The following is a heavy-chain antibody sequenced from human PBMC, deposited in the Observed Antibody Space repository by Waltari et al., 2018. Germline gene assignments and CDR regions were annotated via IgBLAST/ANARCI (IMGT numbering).Heavy chain of an antibody. CDR2: IIPIFGTA. D-gene: IGHD6-13*01. V-gene: IGHV1-69*05. CDR1: GGTFSSYA. J-gene: IGHJ1*01. Sequence: QVQLVQSGAEVKKPGSSVKVSCKASGGTFSSYAISWVRQAPGQGLEWMGGIIPIFGTANYEQKFQGRVTITTDESTSTAYMELSSLRSEDTAVYYCARYEIAAADKQYFQHWGQGTLVTVSS. CDR3: ARYEIAAADKQYFQH.